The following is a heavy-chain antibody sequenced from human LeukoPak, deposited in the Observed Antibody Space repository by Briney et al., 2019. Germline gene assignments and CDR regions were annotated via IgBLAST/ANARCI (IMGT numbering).Heavy chain of an antibody. D-gene: IGHD3-22*01. CDR3: ARAAYDSNGFTANHDY. J-gene: IGHJ4*02. Sequence: GGSLRLSCVASGFTFSDYWMHWVRQAPGKGLEWVSVLYSDGTTYYADSVKGRFTISRDNSENTLYLQMNNLRAEDTAFYYCARAAYDSNGFTANHDYWGQGTPVTVSS. V-gene: IGHV3-53*01. CDR1: GFTFSDYW. CDR2: LYSDGTT.